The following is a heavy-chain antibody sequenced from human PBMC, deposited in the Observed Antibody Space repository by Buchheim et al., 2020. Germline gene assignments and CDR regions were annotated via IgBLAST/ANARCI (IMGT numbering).Heavy chain of an antibody. D-gene: IGHD7-27*01. J-gene: IGHJ4*02. CDR2: INEDGSFT. CDR1: GFTLRTYW. Sequence: EVQLEESGGGLVQPGGSLRLSCAASGFTLRTYWMHWVRQAPGKGLEWVSRINEDGSFTNYADSVKGRFTISRDNAENTLSFQMTSLRVEDTAMYYCARDLSGGQDYWGQGTL. CDR3: ARDLSGGQDY. V-gene: IGHV3-74*01.